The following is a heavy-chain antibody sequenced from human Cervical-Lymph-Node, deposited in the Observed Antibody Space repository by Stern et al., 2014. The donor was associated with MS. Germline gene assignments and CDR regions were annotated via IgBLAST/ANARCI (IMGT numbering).Heavy chain of an antibody. CDR2: INPNSGGT. CDR1: GYTFTGYY. Sequence: QVQLMQSGAEVKKPGASVKVSCKASGYTFTGYYMHWVRQAPGQGLEWMGWINPNSGGTNYAQKFQGWVTMTRDTSISTAYMELSRLRSDDTAVYYCARARDYGGVYYFDYWGQGTLVTVSS. J-gene: IGHJ4*02. CDR3: ARARDYGGVYYFDY. V-gene: IGHV1-2*04. D-gene: IGHD4-17*01.